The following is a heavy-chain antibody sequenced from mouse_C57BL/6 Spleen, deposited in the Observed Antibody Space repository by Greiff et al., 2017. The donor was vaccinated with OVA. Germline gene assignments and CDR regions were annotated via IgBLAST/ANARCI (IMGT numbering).Heavy chain of an antibody. J-gene: IGHJ2*01. CDR2: ISSGGDYI. Sequence: EVKLMESGEGLVKPGGSLKLSCAASGFTFSSYAMSWVRQTPEKRLEWVAYISSGGDYIYYADTVKGRFTISRDNARNTLYLQMSSLKSEDTAMYYCTIVPIYYGNYEGYFDYWGQGTTLTVSS. CDR1: GFTFSSYA. V-gene: IGHV5-9-1*02. D-gene: IGHD2-1*01. CDR3: TIVPIYYGNYEGYFDY.